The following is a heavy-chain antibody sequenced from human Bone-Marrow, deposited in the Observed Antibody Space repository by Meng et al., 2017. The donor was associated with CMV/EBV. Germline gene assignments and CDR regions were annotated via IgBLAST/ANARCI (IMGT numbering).Heavy chain of an antibody. D-gene: IGHD2-2*01. V-gene: IGHV3-53*05. J-gene: IGHJ4*02. Sequence: SDFTVSSRYMRWVRQAPGKGLEWVSVIYADYSKSKTYYADSVKGRFTISRDNSKNTLYLQMNSLRAENTAVYYCARGGCISTSCPFDYWGQGTLVTVSS. CDR2: IYADYSKSKT. CDR3: ARGGCISTSCPFDY. CDR1: DFTVSSRY.